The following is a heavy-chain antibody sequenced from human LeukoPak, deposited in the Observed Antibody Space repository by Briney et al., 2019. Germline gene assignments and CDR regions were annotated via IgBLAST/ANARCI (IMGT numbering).Heavy chain of an antibody. CDR1: GFTFSSYG. CDR3: VAQTSLLTY. J-gene: IGHJ4*02. Sequence: QAGGSLRLSCAASGFTFSSYGMHWVRQAPGKGLEWVAVISYDGSNKYYADSVKGRFTISRDNSKNTLYLQMNSLRAEDTAVYWTVAQTSLLTYWGQGTLVTVSS. D-gene: IGHD6-19*01. V-gene: IGHV3-30*03. CDR2: ISYDGSNK.